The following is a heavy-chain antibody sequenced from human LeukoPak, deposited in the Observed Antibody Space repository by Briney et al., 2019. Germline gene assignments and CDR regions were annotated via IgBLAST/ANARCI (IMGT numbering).Heavy chain of an antibody. CDR1: GFSFSSYW. V-gene: IGHV3-74*01. CDR2: IDTDGSRT. J-gene: IGHJ4*02. CDR3: ARAPNDYWSGYSASFDY. Sequence: GGSLRLSCAASGFSFSSYWMHWVRHATGKGLVWVSRIDTDGSRTRYADSVKGRFTISRDNAKNTLYLQMNSLRAEDTAVYYCARAPNDYWSGYSASFDYWGQGTLVTVSS. D-gene: IGHD3-3*01.